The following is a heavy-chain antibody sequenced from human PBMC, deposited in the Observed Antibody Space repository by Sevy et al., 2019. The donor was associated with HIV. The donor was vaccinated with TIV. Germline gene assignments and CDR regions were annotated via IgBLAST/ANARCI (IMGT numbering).Heavy chain of an antibody. V-gene: IGHV3-74*01. CDR3: VAANTWQDY. D-gene: IGHD2-15*01. Sequence: GGSLRLCCVASVFTFSSYWMHWVRQAPGKGPVWVSGVNSDGSSTNYADSVKGRFTMSRDSAKNTLYLQMNSLRAEDTAVYFCVAANTWQDYWGQGTLVTVSS. CDR1: VFTFSSYW. J-gene: IGHJ4*02. CDR2: VNSDGSST.